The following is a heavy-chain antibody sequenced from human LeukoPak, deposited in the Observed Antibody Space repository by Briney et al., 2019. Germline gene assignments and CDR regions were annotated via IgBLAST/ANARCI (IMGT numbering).Heavy chain of an antibody. Sequence: PGGSLRLSCAASGFTFSGSAMHWVRQASGKGLEWVGRISSKANSYATAYAASVKGRFTISRDDSKNTAYLQMNSLKTEDTAVYYCTSHDSSGYYYHQLYYFDYWGQGTLVTVSS. CDR3: TSHDSSGYYYHQLYYFDY. D-gene: IGHD3-22*01. CDR1: GFTFSGSA. V-gene: IGHV3-73*01. CDR2: ISSKANSYAT. J-gene: IGHJ4*02.